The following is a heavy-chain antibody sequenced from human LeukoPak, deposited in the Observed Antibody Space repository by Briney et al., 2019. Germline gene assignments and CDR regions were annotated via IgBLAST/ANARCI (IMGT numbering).Heavy chain of an antibody. D-gene: IGHD3-10*01. Sequence: SETLSLTCTVSGGSISSGGYYWSWIRQHPGEGLEWIGYIYYSGSTYYNPSLKSRVTISVDTSKNQFSLKLSSVTAADTAVYYCARGGSGSYYNNWFDPWGQGTLVTVSS. CDR2: IYYSGST. V-gene: IGHV4-31*03. CDR1: GGSISSGGYY. CDR3: ARGGSGSYYNNWFDP. J-gene: IGHJ5*02.